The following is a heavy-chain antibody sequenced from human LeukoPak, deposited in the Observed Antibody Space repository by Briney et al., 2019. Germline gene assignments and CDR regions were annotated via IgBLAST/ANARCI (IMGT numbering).Heavy chain of an antibody. CDR3: ARGGGLGYVDY. J-gene: IGHJ4*02. D-gene: IGHD3/OR15-3a*01. V-gene: IGHV3-21*01. CDR2: ISSSSYI. CDR1: GFTFSSYS. Sequence: GGSLRLSCAASGFTFSSYSMNWVRQAPGKGLEWVSSISSSSYIYYADSVKGRFTISRDNAKNSLYLQMNSLRAEDTAVYYCARGGGLGYVDYWGQGTLVTVSS.